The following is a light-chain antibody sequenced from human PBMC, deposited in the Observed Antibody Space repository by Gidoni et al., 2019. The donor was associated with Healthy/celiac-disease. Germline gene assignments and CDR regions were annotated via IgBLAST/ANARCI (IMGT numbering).Light chain of an antibody. CDR2: QDS. CDR1: KLGDKY. Sequence: SRIRAASITCSGDKLGDKYACWYQQKPGQSPVLVIYQDSKRPSGIPERFSGSNSGNTATLTISGTQAMDEADYYCQAWDSSHVVFGGGTKLTVL. CDR3: QAWDSSHVV. V-gene: IGLV3-1*01. J-gene: IGLJ2*01.